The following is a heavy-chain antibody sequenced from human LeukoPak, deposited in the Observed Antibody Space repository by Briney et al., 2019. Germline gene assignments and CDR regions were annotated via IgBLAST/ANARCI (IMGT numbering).Heavy chain of an antibody. V-gene: IGHV4-38-2*01. D-gene: IGHD6-6*01. Sequence: PSETLSLTCAVSGYSISSGYYWGWIRQPPGKGLEWIGSIYHSGSTYYNPSLKSRVTTSVDTSKNQFSLKLSSVTAADTAVYYCARLRFSSSSRRFDPWGQGTLVTVSS. J-gene: IGHJ5*02. CDR3: ARLRFSSSSRRFDP. CDR2: IYHSGST. CDR1: GYSISSGYY.